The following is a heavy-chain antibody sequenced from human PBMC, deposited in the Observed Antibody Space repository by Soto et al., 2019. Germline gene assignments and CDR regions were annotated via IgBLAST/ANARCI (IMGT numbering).Heavy chain of an antibody. D-gene: IGHD1-26*01. CDR2: ISGSGGSP. V-gene: IGHV3-23*01. J-gene: IGHJ4*02. CDR3: AKARCTTTDCYVPDY. Sequence: EGSLRLSCATSGFSFRTYTMSWVRQAPGKGLEWLSVISGSGGSPSYADSVQGRFVISRDNARNTLYLHMNSLRAEDTAMYYCAKARCTTTDCYVPDYWGRGTLVTVSS. CDR1: GFSFRTYT.